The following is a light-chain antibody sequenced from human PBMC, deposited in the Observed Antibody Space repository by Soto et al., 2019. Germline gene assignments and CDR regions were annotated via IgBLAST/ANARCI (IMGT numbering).Light chain of an antibody. CDR2: GPS. V-gene: IGKV3-20*01. Sequence: EIVLTQSPGTLSLFPGERATLSCRASKSVSSSYLAWYQQTPGQAPRRLIHGPSSRATRIPDRFSGSGSVADFTLTISSPKPNDFAVYYGQQYGCSLMYTFGQGTMLEIK. CDR1: KSVSSSY. J-gene: IGKJ2*01. CDR3: QQYGCSLMYT.